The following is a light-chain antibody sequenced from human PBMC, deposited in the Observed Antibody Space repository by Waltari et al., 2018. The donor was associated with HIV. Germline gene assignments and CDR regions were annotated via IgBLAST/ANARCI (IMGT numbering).Light chain of an antibody. V-gene: IGLV1-47*01. Sequence: QSVLTQPPSASGTPGQRVTISCSGSSSNIGSNYVYWYQQLPGTAPKLLIQRNNQRPSGVPYRFSGSKSGTSASLAISGLRADDEADYFCSSRAVISAYVFGVGTTVTVL. CDR1: SSNIGSNY. CDR2: RNN. CDR3: SSRAVISAYV. J-gene: IGLJ1*01.